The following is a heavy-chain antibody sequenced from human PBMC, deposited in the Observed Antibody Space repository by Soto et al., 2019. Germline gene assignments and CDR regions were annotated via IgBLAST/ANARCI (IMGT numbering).Heavy chain of an antibody. CDR3: VRGRVVATQPRTYGMDV. Sequence: QVQLVQSGAEVKKPGASVKVSCKASGYTFTSYDINWVRQATGQGLEWMGWMNPNSGNTGYAQKFQGRVTMTRNTSISTAYMELSSLRSEDTAVYYCVRGRVVATQPRTYGMDVWGQGTTVTVSS. CDR2: MNPNSGNT. D-gene: IGHD5-12*01. J-gene: IGHJ6*02. CDR1: GYTFTSYD. V-gene: IGHV1-8*01.